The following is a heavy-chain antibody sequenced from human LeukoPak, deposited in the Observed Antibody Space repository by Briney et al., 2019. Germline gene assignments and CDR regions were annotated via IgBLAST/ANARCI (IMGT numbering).Heavy chain of an antibody. V-gene: IGHV4-30-2*01. CDR3: ARVPKAPDWYFDL. J-gene: IGHJ2*01. Sequence: PSQTLSLTCAVSGGSISSGGYSWSWIRQPPGKGLEWIGYIYHSGSTYYNPSLKSRVTISVVRSKNQFSLKLSSVTAADTAVYYCARVPKAPDWYFDLWGRGTLVTVSS. CDR1: GGSISSGGYS. CDR2: IYHSGST.